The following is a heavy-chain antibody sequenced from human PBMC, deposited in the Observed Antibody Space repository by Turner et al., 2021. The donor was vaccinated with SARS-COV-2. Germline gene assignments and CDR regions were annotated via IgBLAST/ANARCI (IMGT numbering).Heavy chain of an antibody. V-gene: IGHV4-34*01. CDR1: GGYFSGYY. CDR3: ARGGGYSYGALDY. D-gene: IGHD5-18*01. Sequence: QVQLQQWGAGLLKPSETLSLTCAVYGGYFSGYYWSWIRQPPGKGLEWIGEINHSGSTNYNPSLKSRVTISVDTSKNQFSLKLSSVTAADTAVYYCARGGGYSYGALDYWGQGTLVTVSS. J-gene: IGHJ4*02. CDR2: INHSGST.